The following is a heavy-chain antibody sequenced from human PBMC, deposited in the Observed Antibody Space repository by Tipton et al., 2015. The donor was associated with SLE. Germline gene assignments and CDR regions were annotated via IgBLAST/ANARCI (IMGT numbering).Heavy chain of an antibody. CDR1: GGSISSGGYY. D-gene: IGHD3-10*01. CDR2: IYYSGST. J-gene: IGHJ4*02. Sequence: TLSLTCTVSGGSISSGGYYWSWIRQHPGKGLEWIGYIYYSGSTYYNPSLKSRVTISVDTSKNQFSLKLSSVTAADTAVYYCARSAVRGVIQYWGQGTLVTVSS. V-gene: IGHV4-31*03. CDR3: ARSAVRGVIQY.